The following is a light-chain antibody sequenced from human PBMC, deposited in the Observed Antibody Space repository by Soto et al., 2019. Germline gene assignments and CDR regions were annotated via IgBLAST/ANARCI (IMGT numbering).Light chain of an antibody. Sequence: DIVMTQSPDSLSMSLGERATINCKSSQSVLYRSNSKYYLAWYQQKPGRRPKLLIYWASTRGSGVPDRFSGGGSGTDFTLTISSLQAEDVAIYYCQQFFSVPLTFGGGTKVEIK. CDR2: WAS. CDR1: QSVLYRSNSKYY. CDR3: QQFFSVPLT. J-gene: IGKJ4*01. V-gene: IGKV4-1*01.